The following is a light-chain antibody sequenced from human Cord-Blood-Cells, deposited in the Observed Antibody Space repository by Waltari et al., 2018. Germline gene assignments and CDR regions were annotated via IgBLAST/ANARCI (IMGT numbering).Light chain of an antibody. V-gene: IGLV3-1*01. Sequence: SYELTQPPSVSVSPGQTASITCPGDTLGDKYASWYQQKPGQSPVLVIYQDSKRPSGIPERFSGSNSGNTATLTISGTQAMDEADYYCQAWDSSTAWVFGGGTKLTVL. CDR2: QDS. CDR1: TLGDKY. CDR3: QAWDSSTAWV. J-gene: IGLJ2*01.